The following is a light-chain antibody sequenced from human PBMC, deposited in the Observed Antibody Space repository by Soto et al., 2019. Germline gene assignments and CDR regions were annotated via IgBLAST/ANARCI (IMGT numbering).Light chain of an antibody. Sequence: DIQMTQSPSSLSASVGDRVTITCRARQSISSYLNWYQQKPGKAPKLLIYAASSLQSRVPSRFSGSGSGTEFTLTISSLQPEDFATYYCQQSYPTPYTFGQGTKLEIK. CDR2: AAS. J-gene: IGKJ2*01. CDR3: QQSYPTPYT. V-gene: IGKV1-39*01. CDR1: QSISSY.